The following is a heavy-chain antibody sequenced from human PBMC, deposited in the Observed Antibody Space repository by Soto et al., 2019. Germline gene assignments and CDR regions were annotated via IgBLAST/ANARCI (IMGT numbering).Heavy chain of an antibody. V-gene: IGHV4-4*03. CDR3: ARSSYLHKYLDY. D-gene: IGHD3-22*01. Sequence: PETLSKTCVVSGGSPKRDSWWSWFRQSPGKGLEWIGEIYHSGTPHYSKSLPSRVTISVDKSNNHLSLRLSSVKAEDTALYYCARSSYLHKYLDYGGQGKRVTGS. J-gene: IGHJ4*02. CDR2: IYHSGTP. CDR1: GGSPKRDSW.